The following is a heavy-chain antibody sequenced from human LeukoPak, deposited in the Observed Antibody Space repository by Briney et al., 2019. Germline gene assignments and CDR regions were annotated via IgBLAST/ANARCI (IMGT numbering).Heavy chain of an antibody. Sequence: GGSLRLSCAASGFTFSKAWMSWVRQAPGKGLEWVAVISYDGSNKYYADSVKGRFTISRDNSKNTLYLQMNSLRAEDTAVYYCARSYSSSGPRDDYWGQGTLVTVSS. CDR3: ARSYSSSGPRDDY. CDR2: ISYDGSNK. CDR1: GFTFSKAW. D-gene: IGHD6-6*01. J-gene: IGHJ4*02. V-gene: IGHV3-30*03.